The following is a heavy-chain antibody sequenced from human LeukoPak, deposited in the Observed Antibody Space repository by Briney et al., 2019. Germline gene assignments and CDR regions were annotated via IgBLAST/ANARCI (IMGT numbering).Heavy chain of an antibody. CDR1: GGSISSYY. CDR2: IYYSGST. D-gene: IGHD3-22*01. J-gene: IGHJ4*02. Sequence: SETLSLTCTVSGGSISSYYWSWIRQPPGKGLEWIGYIYYSGSTNYNPSLKSRVTISVDTSKNQFSLKLSSVTAADTAVYYCARDDSGGYLPIDYWGQGTLVTVSS. CDR3: ARDDSGGYLPIDY. V-gene: IGHV4-59*01.